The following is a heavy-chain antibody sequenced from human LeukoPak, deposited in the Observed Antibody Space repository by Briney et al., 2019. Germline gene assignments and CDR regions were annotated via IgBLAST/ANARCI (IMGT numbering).Heavy chain of an antibody. CDR2: INPNSGGT. CDR3: ARDRVVVPAAGVLPDY. D-gene: IGHD2-2*01. Sequence: GASVKVSCKASGYTFTGYYMHWVRQAPGQGLEWMGWINPNSGGTNYAQKFQGRVTMTRDTSISTAYIELSRPRSDDTAVYYCARDRVVVPAAGVLPDYWGQGTLVTVSS. CDR1: GYTFTGYY. V-gene: IGHV1-2*02. J-gene: IGHJ4*02.